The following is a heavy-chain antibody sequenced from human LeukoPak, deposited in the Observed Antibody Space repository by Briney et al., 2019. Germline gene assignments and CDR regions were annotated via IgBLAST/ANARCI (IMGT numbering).Heavy chain of an antibody. CDR1: GYTFTSYG. D-gene: IGHD4-17*01. CDR2: ISAYNGNT. V-gene: IGHV1-18*01. CDR3: ARVLGYGDYYYYMDV. J-gene: IGHJ6*03. Sequence: GASVKVSCKASGYTFTSYGISWVRQAPGQGLEWMGWISAYNGNTNYAQKLQGRVTMTTDTSTSTAYMELRSLRSDGTAVYYCARVLGYGDYYYYMDVWGKGTTVTVSS.